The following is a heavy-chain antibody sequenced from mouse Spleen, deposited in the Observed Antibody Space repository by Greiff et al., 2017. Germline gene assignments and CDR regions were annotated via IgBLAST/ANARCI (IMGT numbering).Heavy chain of an antibody. J-gene: IGHJ2*01. CDR1: GYTFTDYN. V-gene: IGHV1-18*01. Sequence: EVKLQESGPELVKPGASVKIPCKASGYTFTDYNMDWVKQSHGKSLEWIGDINPNNGGTIYNQKFKGKATLTVDKSSSTAYMELRSLTSEDTAVYYCARGLLRRGYYFDYWGQGTTLTVSS. D-gene: IGHD1-1*01. CDR3: ARGLLRRGYYFDY. CDR2: INPNNGGT.